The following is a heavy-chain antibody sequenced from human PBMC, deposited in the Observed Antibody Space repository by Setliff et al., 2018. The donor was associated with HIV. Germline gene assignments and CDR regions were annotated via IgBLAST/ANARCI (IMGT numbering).Heavy chain of an antibody. D-gene: IGHD5-12*01. CDR2: IYHSGST. V-gene: IGHV4-38-2*01. CDR3: ASSVDIVATGGP. Sequence: PSETLSLTCAVSGYSISSGYYWGWIRQPPGKGLEWSGSIYHSGSTYYNPSLKSRFTISVDTSKNQFSLKLSSVTAADTAVYYCASSVDIVATGGPWGQGTLVTVSS. J-gene: IGHJ5*02. CDR1: GYSISSGYY.